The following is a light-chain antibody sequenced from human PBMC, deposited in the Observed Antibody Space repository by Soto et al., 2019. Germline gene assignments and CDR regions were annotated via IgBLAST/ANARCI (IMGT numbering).Light chain of an antibody. CDR1: SSDVGSYNL. CDR2: EGS. CDR3: CSYAGSSV. J-gene: IGLJ1*01. Sequence: TQPSSLSVSPGQSITISFTGTSSDVGSYNLVSWYQQHPGKAPKLMIYEGSKRPSGVSNRFSGSKSGNTASLTISGLQAEDEADYYCCSYAGSSVFGTGTKVTVL. V-gene: IGLV2-23*01.